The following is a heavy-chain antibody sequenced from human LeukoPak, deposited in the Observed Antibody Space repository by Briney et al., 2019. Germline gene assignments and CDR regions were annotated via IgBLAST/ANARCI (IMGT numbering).Heavy chain of an antibody. CDR3: ARLTARSWFDP. CDR1: GGSISTDY. CDR2: ISYSGST. D-gene: IGHD1-14*01. J-gene: IGHJ5*02. V-gene: IGHV4-59*08. Sequence: SETLSLTCTVSGGSISTDYWSWIRQPPGKGLECIGYISYSGSTNSNPSLTSRVTISIDTSKNQFSLKLSSVPATDTAVYYCARLTARSWFDPWGQGTLVTVSS.